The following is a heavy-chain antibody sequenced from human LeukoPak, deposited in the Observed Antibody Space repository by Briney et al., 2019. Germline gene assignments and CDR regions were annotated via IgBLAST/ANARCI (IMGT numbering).Heavy chain of an antibody. V-gene: IGHV1-2*02. Sequence: ASVKVSCKASGYTFNAYYMHWVRQAPGQGLEWMGWINHNSGGTNYAQNFQGRVTMTRDTSTNTAYMELSRLRADDTAVYYCARLFLQFAYYGLDVWGQGTTVSVSS. CDR3: ARLFLQFAYYGLDV. D-gene: IGHD5-24*01. J-gene: IGHJ6*02. CDR1: GYTFNAYY. CDR2: INHNSGGT.